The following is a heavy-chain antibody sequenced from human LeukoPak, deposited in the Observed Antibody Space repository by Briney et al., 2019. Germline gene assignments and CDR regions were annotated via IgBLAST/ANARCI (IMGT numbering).Heavy chain of an antibody. V-gene: IGHV3-11*01. D-gene: IGHD6-13*01. J-gene: IGHJ6*02. CDR2: ISSSGSTI. Sequence: PGGSLRLSCAASGFTFSDYYMSWIRQAPGKGLEWVSYISSSGSTIYYADSVKGRFTISRDNAKNSLYLQMNILRAEDTAVYYCARDLYSSSRPYYYGMDVWGQGTTVTVSS. CDR1: GFTFSDYY. CDR3: ARDLYSSSRPYYYGMDV.